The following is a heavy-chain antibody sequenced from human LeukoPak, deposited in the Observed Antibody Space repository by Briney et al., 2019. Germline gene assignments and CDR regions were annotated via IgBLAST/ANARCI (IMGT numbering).Heavy chain of an antibody. V-gene: IGHV3-23*01. D-gene: IGHD1-26*01. CDR3: AKDLSGSLVGATIDY. CDR2: FSGSGGRP. CDR1: GFTFSSYA. Sequence: PGGSLRLSCTASGFTFSSYAMSWVRQAPGKGLEWVSAFSGSGGRPYYADSVKGRFTISRDNSKNTLYLQMNSLRAEDTAVYYCAKDLSGSLVGATIDYWGQGTLVTVSS. J-gene: IGHJ4*02.